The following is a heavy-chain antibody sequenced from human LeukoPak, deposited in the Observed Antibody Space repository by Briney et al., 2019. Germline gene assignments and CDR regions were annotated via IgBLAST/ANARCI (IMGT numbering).Heavy chain of an antibody. CDR1: GYTFTGYY. V-gene: IGHV1-2*02. Sequence: GASVKVSCKASGYTFTGYYMHWVRQAPGQGLEWMGWINPNSGGTNYAQKFQGRVTMTRDTSISTAYMELSRLRSDDTAVYYCAREWRIAARNFDYWGQGTLVTVSS. D-gene: IGHD6-6*01. J-gene: IGHJ4*02. CDR2: INPNSGGT. CDR3: AREWRIAARNFDY.